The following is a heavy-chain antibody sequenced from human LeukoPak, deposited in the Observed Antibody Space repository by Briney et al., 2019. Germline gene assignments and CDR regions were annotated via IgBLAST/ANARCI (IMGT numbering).Heavy chain of an antibody. CDR2: ISYDGSNK. V-gene: IGHV3-30-3*01. J-gene: IGHJ4*02. Sequence: GGSLRLSCAASGFTFSSYAMHWVRQAPGKGLEWVAVISYDGSNKYYADSVKGRFTISRDNSKNTLYLQMNSLRSDDTAVYYCARGRGWDSSAWHSDYWGQGTLVTVSS. D-gene: IGHD6-19*01. CDR1: GFTFSSYA. CDR3: ARGRGWDSSAWHSDY.